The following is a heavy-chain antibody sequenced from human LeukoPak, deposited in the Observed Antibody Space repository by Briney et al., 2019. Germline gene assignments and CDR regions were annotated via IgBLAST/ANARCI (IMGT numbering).Heavy chain of an antibody. Sequence: ASVKVSCKVSGYTLTELSMHWVRQAPGKGLEWMGGFDPEDGETIYAQKFQGRVTMTEDTSTDTAYMELNSLRSEDTAVYYCAPVRYYDFWSGYPYYFDYWGQGTLVTVSS. V-gene: IGHV1-24*01. CDR2: FDPEDGET. J-gene: IGHJ4*02. CDR3: APVRYYDFWSGYPYYFDY. CDR1: GYTLTELS. D-gene: IGHD3-3*01.